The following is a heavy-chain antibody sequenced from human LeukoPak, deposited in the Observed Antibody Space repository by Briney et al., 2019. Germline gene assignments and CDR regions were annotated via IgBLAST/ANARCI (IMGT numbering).Heavy chain of an antibody. Sequence: SETLSLTCTVSGGSISSSSDYWGWIRQPPGKGLEWIGYIYYSGSTNYNPSLKSRVTISVDTSKNQFSLKLSSVTAADTAVYYCARCLRGAYNWFDPWGQGTLVTVSS. CDR1: GGSISSSSDY. D-gene: IGHD3-10*01. J-gene: IGHJ5*02. V-gene: IGHV4-61*05. CDR2: IYYSGST. CDR3: ARCLRGAYNWFDP.